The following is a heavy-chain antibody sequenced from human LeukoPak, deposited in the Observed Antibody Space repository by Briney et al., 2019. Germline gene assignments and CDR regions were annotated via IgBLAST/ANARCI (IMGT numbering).Heavy chain of an antibody. CDR1: GFTFSSYW. D-gene: IGHD3-22*01. Sequence: GGSLRLSCAASGFTFSSYWMHWVRQAPGKGLVWVSRINTDGSNTNYADSVKGRFTISRDNAKNSLYLQMNSLRAEDTAVYYCARDWRDSSGKFPNDAFDIWGQGTMVTVSS. V-gene: IGHV3-74*01. CDR2: INTDGSNT. CDR3: ARDWRDSSGKFPNDAFDI. J-gene: IGHJ3*02.